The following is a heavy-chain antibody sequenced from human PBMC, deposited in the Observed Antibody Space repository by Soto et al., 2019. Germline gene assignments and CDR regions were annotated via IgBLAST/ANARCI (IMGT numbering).Heavy chain of an antibody. V-gene: IGHV1-69*13. CDR2: IIPIFGTA. CDR1: GGTFSSYA. D-gene: IGHD6-6*01. J-gene: IGHJ3*02. Sequence: ASVKVSCKASGGTFSSYAISWVRQAPGQGLEWMGGIIPIFGTANYAQKFRGRVTITADESTSTAYMELSSLRSEDTAVYYCARVWRSSSFDAFDIWGQGTMVTVSS. CDR3: ARVWRSSSFDAFDI.